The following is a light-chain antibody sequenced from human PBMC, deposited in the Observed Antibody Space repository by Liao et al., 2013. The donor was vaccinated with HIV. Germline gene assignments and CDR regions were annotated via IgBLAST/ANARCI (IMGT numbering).Light chain of an antibody. Sequence: SYELTQPPSVSVSPGQTASITCSGDKLGDKYACWYQQKPGQSPVLVIYQDSKRPSGIPERFSGSNSGNTATLTISRVEAGDEADYYCQVWDSSSYVVFGGGTKLTVL. CDR2: QDS. J-gene: IGLJ2*01. V-gene: IGLV3-1*01. CDR3: QVWDSSSYVV. CDR1: KLGDKY.